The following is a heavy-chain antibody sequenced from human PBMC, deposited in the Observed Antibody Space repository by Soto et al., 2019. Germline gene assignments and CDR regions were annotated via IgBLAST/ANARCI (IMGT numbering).Heavy chain of an antibody. CDR2: INPNSGGT. CDR1: GYTFTGYY. D-gene: IGHD6-6*01. V-gene: IGHV1-2*04. Sequence: GASVKVSCKASGYTFTGYYMHWLRQAPGQGLEWMGWINPNSGGTNYAQKFQGWVTMTRDTSISTAYMELSRLRSDDTAVHYCARGVAARYYYYYGMDVWGQGTTVTVSS. J-gene: IGHJ6*02. CDR3: ARGVAARYYYYYGMDV.